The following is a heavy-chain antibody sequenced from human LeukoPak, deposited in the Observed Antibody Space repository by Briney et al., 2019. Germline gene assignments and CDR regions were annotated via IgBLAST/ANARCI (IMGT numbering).Heavy chain of an antibody. J-gene: IGHJ4*02. Sequence: SETLSLTCAVSGGSISSSGYYWGWVRQPPGKGLEWVGSIYYRGSTFYNPSLKSRVTISVDTSKNQFSLKLSSVTAADTAVYYRGRDSGSYGNDYWGQGTLVTVSS. CDR3: GRDSGSYGNDY. V-gene: IGHV4-39*01. D-gene: IGHD1-26*01. CDR2: IYYRGST. CDR1: GGSISSSGYY.